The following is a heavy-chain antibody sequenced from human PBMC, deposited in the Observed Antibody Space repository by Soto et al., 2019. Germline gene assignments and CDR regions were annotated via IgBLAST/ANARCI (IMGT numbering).Heavy chain of an antibody. V-gene: IGHV1-69*06. Sequence: QVQLVQSGAEVKKPGSSVKVSCKASGGTFSSYAISWVRQAPGQGLEWMGGIIPIFGTANYAQKFQGRVTITADKSTSTAYMELSSLRSEDTAVYYCARDLPGGLVVGNAFDIWGQGTMVTVSS. CDR1: GGTFSSYA. D-gene: IGHD3-22*01. J-gene: IGHJ3*02. CDR2: IIPIFGTA. CDR3: ARDLPGGLVVGNAFDI.